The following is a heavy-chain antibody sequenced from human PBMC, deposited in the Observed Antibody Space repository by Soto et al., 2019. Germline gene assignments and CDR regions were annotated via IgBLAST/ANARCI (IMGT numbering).Heavy chain of an antibody. CDR2: INHSGST. Sequence: LFLTCAVYGGSFSGYYWSWIRQPPGKGLEWIGEINHSGSTNYNPSLKSRVTISVDTSKNQFSLKLSSVTAADTAVYYCARVLALAAAGIGYWGQGTLVTVSS. CDR3: ARVLALAAAGIGY. V-gene: IGHV4-34*01. CDR1: GGSFSGYY. D-gene: IGHD6-13*01. J-gene: IGHJ4*02.